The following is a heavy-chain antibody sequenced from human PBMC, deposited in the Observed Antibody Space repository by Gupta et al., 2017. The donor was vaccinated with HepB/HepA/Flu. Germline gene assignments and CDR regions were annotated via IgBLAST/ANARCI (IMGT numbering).Heavy chain of an antibody. CDR3: TTMGNILGVPFDY. CDR1: GFTFNNAW. D-gene: IGHD1-26*01. V-gene: IGHV3-15*01. Sequence: EVQLVESGGGLMKPGGSLRLPCAASGFTFNNAWMNWVRQAPGKGLEWVGRIKNKVHGETTDYAAPVKGRFIISRDDSNNTLFLQMNSLKAEDTALYYCTTMGNILGVPFDYWGQGILVTVSS. J-gene: IGHJ4*02. CDR2: IKNKVHGETT.